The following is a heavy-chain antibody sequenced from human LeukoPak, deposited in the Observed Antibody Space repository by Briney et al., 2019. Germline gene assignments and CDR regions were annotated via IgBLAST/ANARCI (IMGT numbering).Heavy chain of an antibody. Sequence: ASVKVSCKASGYTFTGYYMHWVRQAPGQGGEWMGWINPNSGGTNYAQKFQGRVTMTRDTSISTAYMELSSLRSDDTAVYYCAREGEDSEDTNWFDPWGQGTLVTVSS. CDR2: INPNSGGT. CDR1: GYTFTGYY. D-gene: IGHD2-15*01. J-gene: IGHJ5*02. CDR3: AREGEDSEDTNWFDP. V-gene: IGHV1-2*02.